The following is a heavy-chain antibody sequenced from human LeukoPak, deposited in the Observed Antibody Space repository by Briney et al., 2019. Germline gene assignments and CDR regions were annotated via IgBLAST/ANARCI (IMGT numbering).Heavy chain of an antibody. Sequence: GASVKVSCKASGYTFTSYDINWVRQATGQGLEWMGWMNPNSGNTGYAQKFQGRVTMTRNTSISTAYMELSSLRSEDTAVYYCARGLGRMRVGVVIIYGYWGQGTLVTVSS. CDR2: MNPNSGNT. CDR1: GYTFTSYD. V-gene: IGHV1-8*01. CDR3: ARGLGRMRVGVVIIYGY. D-gene: IGHD3-3*01. J-gene: IGHJ4*02.